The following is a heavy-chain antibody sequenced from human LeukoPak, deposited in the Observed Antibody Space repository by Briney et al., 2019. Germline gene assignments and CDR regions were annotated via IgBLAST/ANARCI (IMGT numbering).Heavy chain of an antibody. CDR3: AGGNAMDV. V-gene: IGHV3-33*03. CDR2: IWYDGSNK. J-gene: IGHJ6*04. CDR1: GFTFSSYG. Sequence: GGSLRLSCAASGFTFSSYGMHWVRQAPGKGLEWVAVIWYDGSNKYYADSVKGRFIISRDNTRNSLYLQMNSLTVEDTAVYFCAGGNAMDVWGKGTAVTVSS.